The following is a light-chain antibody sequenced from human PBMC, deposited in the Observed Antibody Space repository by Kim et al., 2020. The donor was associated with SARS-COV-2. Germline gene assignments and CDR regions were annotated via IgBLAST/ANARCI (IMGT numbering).Light chain of an antibody. V-gene: IGKV1-5*01. CDR1: QSISTW. CDR2: EAS. J-gene: IGKJ2*03. CDR3: QQYSSYS. Sequence: IQLTQSPSTLSAAVGDRVTITCRASQSISTWLAWYQQKPGKAPKVLIYEASRLQRGVPSRFSGSGYGTEFSLTISSLQPDDFGSYYCQQYSSYSFGQGTKLEI.